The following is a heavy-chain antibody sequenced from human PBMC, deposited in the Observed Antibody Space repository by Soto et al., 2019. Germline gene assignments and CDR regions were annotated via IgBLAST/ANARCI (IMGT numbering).Heavy chain of an antibody. CDR2: IWYDGSNK. J-gene: IGHJ5*02. CDR3: ASGGAYRGGDCYLHWFDP. V-gene: IGHV3-33*01. D-gene: IGHD2-21*02. CDR1: GFTFSSYG. Sequence: QVQLVESGGGVVQPGRSLRLSCAASGFTFSSYGMHWVRQAPGKGLEWVAVIWYDGSNKYYADSVKGRFTISRDNSKNTLYLQMNSLRAEDTAVYYCASGGAYRGGDCYLHWFDPWGQGTLVTVSS.